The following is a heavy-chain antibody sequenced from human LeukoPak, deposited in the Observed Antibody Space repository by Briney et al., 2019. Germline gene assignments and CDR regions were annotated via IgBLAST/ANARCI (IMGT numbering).Heavy chain of an antibody. J-gene: IGHJ5*02. V-gene: IGHV1-2*02. CDR1: GYTFTGYY. CDR3: ARANFDSFGGNWFDP. D-gene: IGHD3-9*01. CDR2: INPNSGGT. Sequence: ASVKVSCKASGYTFTGYYMHWVRQAPGQGLEWMGWINPNSGGTNYAQKFQGRVTMTRDTSISTAYMELSRLRSDDTAVYYCARANFDSFGGNWFDPWGQGTLVTISS.